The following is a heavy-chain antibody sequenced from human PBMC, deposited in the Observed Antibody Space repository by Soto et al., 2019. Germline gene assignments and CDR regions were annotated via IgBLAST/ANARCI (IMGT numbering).Heavy chain of an antibody. CDR1: GFTFSSYW. J-gene: IGHJ4*02. Sequence: SCAASGFTFSSYWMHWVRQAPGKGLVWVSRINSDGSSTSYADSVKGRFTISRDNAKNTLYLQMNSLRAEDTAVYYCARVQGFEWFDYWGQGTLVTVSS. D-gene: IGHD3-9*01. CDR2: INSDGSST. V-gene: IGHV3-74*01. CDR3: ARVQGFEWFDY.